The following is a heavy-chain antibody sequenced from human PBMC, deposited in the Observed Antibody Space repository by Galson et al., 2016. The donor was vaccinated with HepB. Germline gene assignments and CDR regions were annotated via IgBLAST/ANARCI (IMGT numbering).Heavy chain of an antibody. D-gene: IGHD1-14*01. CDR1: GYPFTTSG. CDR3: ASGIGTWSTGLGY. J-gene: IGHJ4*02. Sequence: SVKVSCKASGYPFTTSGVQWLCQAPGQRLEWMAWINPDNGDTTYSPRFQGRVTITRDTSASTVYMDLSSLRSEDTAVYYCASGIGTWSTGLGYWGQGTLVTVSS. V-gene: IGHV1-3*01. CDR2: INPDNGDT.